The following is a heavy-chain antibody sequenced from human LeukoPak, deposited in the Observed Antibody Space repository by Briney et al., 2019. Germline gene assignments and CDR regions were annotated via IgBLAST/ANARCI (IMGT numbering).Heavy chain of an antibody. V-gene: IGHV3-23*01. Sequence: GGSLRLSCAVSGLTFSRYAMSWVRQAPGKGLEWVSAISESGSGTYYADSVKGRFTISRDNSKDTLSLQMNSLRAEDTAVYYCAKDIAQGYTFGSIEQDYWGQGTLVTVSS. CDR3: AKDIAQGYTFGSIEQDY. CDR2: ISESGSGT. J-gene: IGHJ4*02. D-gene: IGHD5-18*01. CDR1: GLTFSRYA.